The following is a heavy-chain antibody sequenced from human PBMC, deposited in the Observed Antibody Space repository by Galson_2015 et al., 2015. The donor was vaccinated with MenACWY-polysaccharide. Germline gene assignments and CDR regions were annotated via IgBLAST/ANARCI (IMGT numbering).Heavy chain of an antibody. Sequence: SLRLSCAASGFTFSSYWMSWVRQAPGKGLEWVANIKQDGSEKYYMDSVKGRFSISRDNAKNSLYLQMNSLRAEDTAVYYCSNTRALYWGQGTLVTVSS. D-gene: IGHD2-2*02. CDR3: SNTRALY. J-gene: IGHJ4*02. V-gene: IGHV3-7*01. CDR1: GFTFSSYW. CDR2: IKQDGSEK.